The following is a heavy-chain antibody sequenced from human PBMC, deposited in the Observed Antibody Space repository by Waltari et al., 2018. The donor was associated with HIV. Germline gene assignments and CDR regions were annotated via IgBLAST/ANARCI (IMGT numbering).Heavy chain of an antibody. Sequence: QVQLQQWGAGLLKPSETLSLTCAVYGGSFSGYYWSWIRQPPGKGLEWIGEINHSGSTNYNPSLKSRVTISVDTSKNQFSLKLSSVTAADTAVYYCAGVSGGSCYPLWGQGTLVTVSS. D-gene: IGHD2-15*01. J-gene: IGHJ4*02. CDR2: INHSGST. CDR3: AGVSGGSCYPL. CDR1: GGSFSGYY. V-gene: IGHV4-34*01.